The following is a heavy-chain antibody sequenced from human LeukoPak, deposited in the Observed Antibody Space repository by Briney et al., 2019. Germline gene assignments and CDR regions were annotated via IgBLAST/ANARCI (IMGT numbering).Heavy chain of an antibody. CDR1: RFTFRRYW. CDR2: ISSSGSTI. D-gene: IGHD2-15*01. CDR3: ARDLDGGSMDY. J-gene: IGHJ4*02. V-gene: IGHV3-48*04. Sequence: GGSLRLSRADCRFTFRRYWMIWVRQAPGKGLEWVSSISSSGSTIYYVDSVKGRFTISRDNAKHSLYLQMNSLRAEDTAVYYCARDLDGGSMDYWGQGTLVTVSS.